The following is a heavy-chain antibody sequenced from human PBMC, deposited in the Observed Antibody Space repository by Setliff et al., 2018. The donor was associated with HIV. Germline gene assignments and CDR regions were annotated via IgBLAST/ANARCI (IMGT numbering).Heavy chain of an antibody. CDR1: GGSISSYY. CDR2: IYTSGST. V-gene: IGHV4-4*07. CDR3: ARQAIFGYYDSSGYLDY. Sequence: SETLSLTCTVSGGSISSYYWSWIRQPAGKGLEWIGRIYTSGSTNYNPSLKSRVTMSVDTSKNQFSLKLNSVTAADTAVYYCARQAIFGYYDSSGYLDYWGQGTLVTVSS. J-gene: IGHJ4*02. D-gene: IGHD3-22*01.